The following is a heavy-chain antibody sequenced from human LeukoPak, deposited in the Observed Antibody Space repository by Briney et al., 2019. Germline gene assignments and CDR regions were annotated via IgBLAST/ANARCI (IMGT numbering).Heavy chain of an antibody. J-gene: IGHJ4*02. Sequence: GGSLRLSCAASGFPFSGYVLSWVRQAPGKGLEWIAYINHNGEAIYYPDFVKGRFIISRDNVKNSLFLQMNDLRDEDTAIYYCARDYDWTFDFWGQGTRVTASS. V-gene: IGHV3-48*02. D-gene: IGHD1-20*01. CDR2: INHNGEAI. CDR1: GFPFSGYV. CDR3: ARDYDWTFDF.